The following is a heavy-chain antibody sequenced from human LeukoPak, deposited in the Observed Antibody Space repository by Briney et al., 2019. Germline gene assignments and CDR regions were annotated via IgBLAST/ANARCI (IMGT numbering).Heavy chain of an antibody. V-gene: IGHV4-59*12. Sequence: SETLSLTCTVSGGSISSYYWSWIRQPPGKGLEWIGYIYYSGSTNYNPSLKSRVTISVDTSKNQFSLKLSSVTAADTAVYYCARGQDYYDSSGPDYWGQGTLVTVSS. CDR2: IYYSGST. CDR3: ARGQDYYDSSGPDY. D-gene: IGHD3-22*01. J-gene: IGHJ4*02. CDR1: GGSISSYY.